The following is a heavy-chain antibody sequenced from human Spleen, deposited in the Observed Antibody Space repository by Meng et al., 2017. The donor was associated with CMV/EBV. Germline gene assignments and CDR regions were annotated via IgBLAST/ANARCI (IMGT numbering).Heavy chain of an antibody. D-gene: IGHD1-26*01. J-gene: IGHJ6*02. CDR2: INPKSGGT. CDR1: GYTFTGYY. V-gene: IGHV1-2*02. CDR3: ARGDSGSYRYYYYYYGMDV. Sequence: ASVKVSCKASGYTFTGYYMHWVRQAPGQGLEWMGWINPKSGGTNYAQRFQGRVTMTRDASFSTAYMEIIRLRSDNTAVYFCARGDSGSYRYYYYYYGMDVWGQGTTVTVSS.